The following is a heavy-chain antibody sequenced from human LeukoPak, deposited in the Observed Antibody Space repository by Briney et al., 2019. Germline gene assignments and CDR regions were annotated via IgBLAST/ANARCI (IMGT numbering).Heavy chain of an antibody. CDR1: GFTFSSYW. CDR3: TTFPVVPGYYYYYGMDV. D-gene: IGHD2-2*01. Sequence: PGGSLRLSCAASGFTFSSYWMSWVRQAPGKGLEWVANIKQDGSEKYYVDSVKGRFTISRDNAKNSLYLQMNSLRAEDTAVYYCTTFPVVPGYYYYYGMDVWGQGTTVTVSS. V-gene: IGHV3-7*01. CDR2: IKQDGSEK. J-gene: IGHJ6*02.